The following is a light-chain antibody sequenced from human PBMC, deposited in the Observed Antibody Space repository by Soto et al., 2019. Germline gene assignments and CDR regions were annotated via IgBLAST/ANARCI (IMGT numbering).Light chain of an antibody. V-gene: IGLV1-47*01. CDR3: AAWDDSLSGPV. J-gene: IGLJ7*01. CDR2: RNN. Sequence: QSVLTQPPSASGTPGQRVTISCSGSSSNIGSNYVYWYQQLPRTAPKLLIYRNNQRPSGVPDRFSGSKSGTSASLAISGLRSEDEADYYCAAWDDSLSGPVFGGGTQLTVL. CDR1: SSNIGSNY.